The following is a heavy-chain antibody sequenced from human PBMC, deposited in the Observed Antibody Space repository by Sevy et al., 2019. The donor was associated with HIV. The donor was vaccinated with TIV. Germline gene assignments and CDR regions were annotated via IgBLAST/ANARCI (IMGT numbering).Heavy chain of an antibody. V-gene: IGHV6-1*01. Sequence: SQTLSLTCAISGDSVSSNSAAWNWIRQSPSRGLEWLGRTYYRSKWYNDYAVSVKSRITINPDTSKNQFSLQLNSVTPEDTAAYYCARVRSSSPRRHNWFDPWGQGTLVTVSS. CDR3: ARVRSSSPRRHNWFDP. D-gene: IGHD6-6*01. CDR2: TYYRSKWYN. J-gene: IGHJ5*02. CDR1: GDSVSSNSAA.